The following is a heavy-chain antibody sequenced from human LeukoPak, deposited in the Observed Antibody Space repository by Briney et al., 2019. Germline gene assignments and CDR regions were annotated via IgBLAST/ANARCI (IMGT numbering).Heavy chain of an antibody. CDR1: GYTLTELS. CDR2: INPNSGGT. V-gene: IGHV1-2*02. Sequence: ASVKVSCKVSGYTLTELSMHWVRQAPGQGLEWMGWINPNSGGTNYAQKFQGRVTMTRDTSISTAYMELSRLRSDDTAVYYCARAGVWFGEITDYWGQGTLVTVSS. CDR3: ARAGVWFGEITDY. J-gene: IGHJ4*02. D-gene: IGHD3-10*01.